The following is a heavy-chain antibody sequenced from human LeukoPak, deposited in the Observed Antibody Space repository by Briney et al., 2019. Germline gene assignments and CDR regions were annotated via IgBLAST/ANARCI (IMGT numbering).Heavy chain of an antibody. V-gene: IGHV3-53*01. Sequence: GGSLRLSCAASGFTVGTNYMSWVRQAPGKGLEWVSVIYSGGITYYADSVKGRFRISRDNSENTLSLEMSSLRAEDAAVYYCAKDLGSSFEYVWGINRYSPSFDYWGQGTLVTVSS. J-gene: IGHJ4*02. CDR1: GFTVGTNY. D-gene: IGHD3-16*02. CDR3: AKDLGSSFEYVWGINRYSPSFDY. CDR2: IYSGGIT.